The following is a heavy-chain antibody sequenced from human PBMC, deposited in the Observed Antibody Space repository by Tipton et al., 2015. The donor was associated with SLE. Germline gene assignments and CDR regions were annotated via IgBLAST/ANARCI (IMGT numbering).Heavy chain of an antibody. CDR1: GFSVSSNY. J-gene: IGHJ4*02. D-gene: IGHD3-16*01. V-gene: IGHV3-53*05. CDR3: ARDHSRVGDRKDY. Sequence: SLRLSCAASGFSVSSNYMNWVRQSPGKGLEWVSVIYSGGTTYYADSVKGRFTISRDNSKNTLYLQMNSLRAEDTAVYYCARDHSRVGDRKDYWGQGTLVTVSS. CDR2: IYSGGTT.